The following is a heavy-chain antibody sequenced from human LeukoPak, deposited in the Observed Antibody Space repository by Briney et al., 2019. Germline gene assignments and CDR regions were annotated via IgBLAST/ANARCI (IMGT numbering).Heavy chain of an antibody. Sequence: GGSLRLSCAASGFTFSSYGMHWVRQAPGKGLEWVAVISYDGSNKYYADSVKGRFTISRDNSKNTLYLQMNSLGAEDTAVYYCAKDYYDSSGSFDYWGQGTLVTVSS. CDR1: GFTFSSYG. CDR3: AKDYYDSSGSFDY. CDR2: ISYDGSNK. J-gene: IGHJ4*02. D-gene: IGHD3-22*01. V-gene: IGHV3-30*18.